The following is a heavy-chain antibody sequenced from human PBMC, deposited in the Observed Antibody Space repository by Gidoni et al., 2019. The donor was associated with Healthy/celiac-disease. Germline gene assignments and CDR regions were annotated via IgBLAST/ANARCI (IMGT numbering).Heavy chain of an antibody. CDR2: IIPILGIA. J-gene: IGHJ4*02. D-gene: IGHD1-1*01. V-gene: IGHV1-69*08. CDR3: AREARSRGGGNWYFDY. Sequence: QVQLVQSGAEAKKPGSSVKVSCKASGGTFSSYTISWVRQAPGQGLEWMGRIIPILGIANYAQKFQGRVTITADKSTSTAYMELSSLRSEDTAVYYCAREARSRGGGNWYFDYWGQGTLVTVSA. CDR1: GGTFSSYT.